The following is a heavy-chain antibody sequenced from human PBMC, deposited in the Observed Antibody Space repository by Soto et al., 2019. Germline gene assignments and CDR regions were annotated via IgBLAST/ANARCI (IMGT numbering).Heavy chain of an antibody. V-gene: IGHV3-15*01. D-gene: IGHD3-9*01. CDR3: TSYYDVLTGHQIADY. J-gene: IGHJ4*02. Sequence: EVQLVESGGVLVKPGGSLRLSCAASGSPFSNAWMSWVRQAPGKGLEWVGHIKPRTDGGTIDYAAPVKGRFTISRDDSKNTLYLQMNSLKTEDTAFYYCTSYYDVLTGHQIADYWGQGTLVTVSS. CDR1: GSPFSNAW. CDR2: IKPRTDGGTI.